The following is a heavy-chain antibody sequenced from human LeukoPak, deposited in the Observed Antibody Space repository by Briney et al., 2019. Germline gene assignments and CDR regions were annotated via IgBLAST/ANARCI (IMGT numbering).Heavy chain of an antibody. CDR1: GITFSTYA. Sequence: GGSLRLSCEASGITFSTYAMHWVRQAPGKGLEWVANIREDGNEKYYVDSVKGRFTISRDNAKNSLWLQMNSLRAEDTAVYYCATSTGWRFDYWGQGALVTVSS. CDR3: ATSTGWRFDY. V-gene: IGHV3-7*01. D-gene: IGHD7-27*01. CDR2: IREDGNEK. J-gene: IGHJ4*02.